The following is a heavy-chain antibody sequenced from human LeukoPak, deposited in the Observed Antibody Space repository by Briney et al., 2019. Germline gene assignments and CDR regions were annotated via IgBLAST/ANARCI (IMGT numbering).Heavy chain of an antibody. CDR3: TRVSLVAASVFFDY. D-gene: IGHD2-15*01. CDR2: IRSKAYGGTT. J-gene: IGHJ4*02. Sequence: GGSLRLSCTASGFTFGDYAMSWVRQAPGKGLEWVSFIRSKAYGGTTEYAASVKGRFTISRDDSKSIAYLQMNSLKTEDTAVYYCTRVSLVAASVFFDYWGQGTLVTVSS. CDR1: GFTFGDYA. V-gene: IGHV3-49*04.